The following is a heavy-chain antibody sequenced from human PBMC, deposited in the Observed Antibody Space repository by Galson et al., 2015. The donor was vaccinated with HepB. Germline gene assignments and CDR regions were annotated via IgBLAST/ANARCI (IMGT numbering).Heavy chain of an antibody. CDR2: IKSKINGGTR. Sequence: SLRLSCAASGFTFNDAWMSWVRQAPGKGLEWVGRIKSKINGGTRDYAAAVTGRFTISRDDSKNTLYLQMDSLTTEDTAVYYCTTAHLKYAFWSGLPHWGQGTLVSVSS. J-gene: IGHJ1*01. CDR3: TTAHLKYAFWSGLPH. CDR1: GFTFNDAW. D-gene: IGHD3-3*01. V-gene: IGHV3-15*01.